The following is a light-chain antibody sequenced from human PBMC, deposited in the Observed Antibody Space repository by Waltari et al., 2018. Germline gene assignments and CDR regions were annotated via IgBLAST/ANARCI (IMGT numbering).Light chain of an antibody. CDR3: YSYAGGRV. Sequence: QSALTQPASVSGSPGHSLTLPCPGSSSDVGSSNLVPWYLQHPGKAPKLIIYEVTKRPSGVSNRFSGSKSGNTASLTISGLQAEDEADYYCYSYAGGRVFGTGTKVTVL. CDR2: EVT. CDR1: SSDVGSSNL. V-gene: IGLV2-23*02. J-gene: IGLJ1*01.